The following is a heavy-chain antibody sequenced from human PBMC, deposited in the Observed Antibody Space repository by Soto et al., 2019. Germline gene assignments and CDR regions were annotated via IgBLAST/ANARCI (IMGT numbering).Heavy chain of an antibody. CDR3: ARGRVAAAGYYYYGMDV. J-gene: IGHJ6*02. V-gene: IGHV4-34*01. Sequence: QVQLQQWGAGLLKPSETLSLTCAVYGGSFSGYYWSWIRQPPGKGLEWIGEINHSGSTNYNPSLKIRVTISVDTSKNQFSLKLGSVPAADTAVYYCARGRVAAAGYYYYGMDVWGQGTTVTVSS. CDR1: GGSFSGYY. CDR2: INHSGST. D-gene: IGHD6-13*01.